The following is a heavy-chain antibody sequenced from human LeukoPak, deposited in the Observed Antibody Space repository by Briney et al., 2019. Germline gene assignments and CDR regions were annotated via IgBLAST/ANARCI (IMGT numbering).Heavy chain of an antibody. CDR2: ISGSGGST. V-gene: IGHV3-23*01. CDR3: AKMAADGDYGDFDY. CDR1: GFTVSSYA. D-gene: IGHD4-17*01. Sequence: GGSLRLSCAASGFTVSSYAMSWVRQAPGKGLEWVSAISGSGGSTYYADSVKGRFTIPRDNSKNTLYLQMNSLRAEDTAVYYCAKMAADGDYGDFDYWGQGTLVTVSS. J-gene: IGHJ4*02.